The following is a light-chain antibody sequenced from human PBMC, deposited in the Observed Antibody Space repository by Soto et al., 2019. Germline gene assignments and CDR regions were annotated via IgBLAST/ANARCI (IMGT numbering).Light chain of an antibody. V-gene: IGKV3-11*01. J-gene: IGKJ5*01. CDR2: DAS. CDR1: QSVSSY. Sequence: EIVLTQSPATLALSPGERAALSCRASQSVSSYLAWYQQKPVQAPRLLMYDASNRATGIPDRFSGGGSGTDFTLTISSVEPEDFVLYYCQHRSNWHITFGQGKRLDIK. CDR3: QHRSNWHIT.